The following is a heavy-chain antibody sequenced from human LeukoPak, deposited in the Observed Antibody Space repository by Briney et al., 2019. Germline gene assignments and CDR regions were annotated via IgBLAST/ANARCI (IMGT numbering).Heavy chain of an antibody. Sequence: GGSLRLSCTGSGFSFTNYAMHWVRQAPGEGLEWVAVISYDESKIYYADSVKGRFTTSRDLSTNTLYLQMNSLTTEDTAMYFCARRPVAAEYFQHWGQGTLVTVSS. J-gene: IGHJ1*01. D-gene: IGHD6-25*01. V-gene: IGHV3-30*03. CDR2: ISYDESKI. CDR3: ARRPVAAEYFQH. CDR1: GFSFTNYA.